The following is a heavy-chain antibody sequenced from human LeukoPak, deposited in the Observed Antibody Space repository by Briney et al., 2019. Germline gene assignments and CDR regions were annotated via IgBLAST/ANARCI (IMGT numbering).Heavy chain of an antibody. J-gene: IGHJ5*02. V-gene: IGHV3-23*01. Sequence: PGGSLRLSCAASGFTFSSYAMSWVRQAPGKGLEWVSAISGDAATTYCADSVRGRFTISRDNSKNTLYLQVNSLRAEDTAVYYCAKDSRPGPYYFASRTYQNWFDPWGQGTLVTVSS. D-gene: IGHD3-10*01. CDR2: ISGDAATT. CDR3: AKDSRPGPYYFASRTYQNWFDP. CDR1: GFTFSSYA.